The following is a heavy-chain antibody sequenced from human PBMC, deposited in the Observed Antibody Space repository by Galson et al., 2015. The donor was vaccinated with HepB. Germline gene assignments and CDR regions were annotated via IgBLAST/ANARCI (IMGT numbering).Heavy chain of an antibody. CDR2: ISYDGSNK. CDR1: GFTFSSYA. J-gene: IGHJ4*02. Sequence: SLRLSCAASGFTFSSYAMYWVRQAPGKGLEWVAVISYDGSNKYYADSVKGRFTISRDNSKNTLYLQMNSLRREDTAVYYCGRGGLRAVAGTKGDYWGQGT. D-gene: IGHD6-19*01. CDR3: GRGGLRAVAGTKGDY. V-gene: IGHV3-30*04.